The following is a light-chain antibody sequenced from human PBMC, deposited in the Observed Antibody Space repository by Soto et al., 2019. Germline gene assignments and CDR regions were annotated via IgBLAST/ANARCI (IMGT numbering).Light chain of an antibody. Sequence: EIVLTQSPGTLSLSPGERATLSCRASQSVSSSYLAWYQQKPGQAPRLLIYGASSRATGIPARFSGSGSGTDFTLTISSLEPEDFAVYYCQQRSNWPPTFGQGTQVDIK. CDR2: GAS. J-gene: IGKJ1*01. CDR3: QQRSNWPPT. V-gene: IGKV3D-20*02. CDR1: QSVSSSY.